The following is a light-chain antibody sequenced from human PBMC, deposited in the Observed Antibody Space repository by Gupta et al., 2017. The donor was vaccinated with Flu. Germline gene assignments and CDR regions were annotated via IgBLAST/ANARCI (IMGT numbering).Light chain of an antibody. J-gene: IGLJ3*02. CDR3: QSYDSSLSGSWV. CDR1: SSNIGAGYD. Sequence: QSVLTQPPSVSAAPRQRVTISCTASSSNIGAGYDVHWYQQLPGTAPKLLIYGNSNRPSGVPDRFSGSKSGTSASLAITGLQAEDEADYYCQSYDSSLSGSWVFGGGTKLTVL. CDR2: GNS. V-gene: IGLV1-40*01.